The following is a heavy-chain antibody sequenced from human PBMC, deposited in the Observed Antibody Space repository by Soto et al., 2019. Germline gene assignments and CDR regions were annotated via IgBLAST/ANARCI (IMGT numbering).Heavy chain of an antibody. CDR2: SYSSGST. J-gene: IGHJ3*02. CDR3: ARGGYYTNGFDI. D-gene: IGHD3-3*01. CDR1: GVSISGNY. V-gene: IGHV4-59*01. Sequence: QVQLRESGPGLVKPSETLSLTCTVSGVSISGNYWSWIRQPPGQGLESIGYSYSSGSTNYNPSLKSRVTISLDTSKKQLSLKLSSVTAADTAVYYCARGGYYTNGFDIWGQGTMVTVSS.